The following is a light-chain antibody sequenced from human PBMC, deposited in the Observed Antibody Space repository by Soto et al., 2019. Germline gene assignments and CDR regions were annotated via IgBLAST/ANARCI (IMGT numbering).Light chain of an antibody. Sequence: ETVMTQSPATLSVSPGERVTLSCRASQSVSFNLAWYQQKPGQAPRLLISSASARATGVPPRFSGTGSGTEFTLTISSLQSEDFGVYYCHQYGISPFGGGTKVEIK. J-gene: IGKJ4*01. CDR2: SAS. V-gene: IGKV3-15*01. CDR1: QSVSFN. CDR3: HQYGISP.